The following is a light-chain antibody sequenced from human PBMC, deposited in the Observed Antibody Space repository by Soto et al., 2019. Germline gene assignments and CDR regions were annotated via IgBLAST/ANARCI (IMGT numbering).Light chain of an antibody. CDR3: QSYGTGLSGLYV. CDR2: GNS. J-gene: IGLJ1*01. CDR1: SSNIGAGRD. V-gene: IGLV1-40*01. Sequence: QPVLTQSPSVSGAPGQRVTISCTGSSSNIGAGRDVHWYQQLPGTAPKLLIYGNSNRPSGVPDRFSVSKSGASASLAISGLRAEDEGDYFCQSYGTGLSGLYVFGTGTKLTVL.